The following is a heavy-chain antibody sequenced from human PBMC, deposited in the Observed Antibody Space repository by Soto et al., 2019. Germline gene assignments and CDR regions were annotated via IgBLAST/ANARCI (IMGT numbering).Heavy chain of an antibody. CDR1: GGTFSSYA. CDR3: AREGLLTTVTTYAFDI. D-gene: IGHD4-17*01. J-gene: IGHJ3*02. CDR2: IIPIFGTA. Sequence: QVQLVQSGAEVKKPGSSVKVSCKASGGTFSSYAISWVRQAPGQGLEWMGGIIPIFGTANYAQKFQGRVTITXXEXTXXAYMELSSLRSEDTAVYYCAREGLLTTVTTYAFDIWGQGTMVTVSS. V-gene: IGHV1-69*05.